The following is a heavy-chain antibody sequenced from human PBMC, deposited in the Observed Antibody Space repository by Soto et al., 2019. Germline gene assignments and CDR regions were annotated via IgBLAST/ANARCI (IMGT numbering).Heavy chain of an antibody. Sequence: SVKVSCKASGGTFSSYTIRWVRQAPGQGLEWMGRIIPILGIANYAQKFQGRVTITADKSTSTAYMELSSLRSEDTAVYYCARGYYDFWSGYYTGRNYMDVWGKGTTVTVSS. J-gene: IGHJ6*03. CDR1: GGTFSSYT. V-gene: IGHV1-69*02. CDR2: IIPILGIA. D-gene: IGHD3-3*01. CDR3: ARGYYDFWSGYYTGRNYMDV.